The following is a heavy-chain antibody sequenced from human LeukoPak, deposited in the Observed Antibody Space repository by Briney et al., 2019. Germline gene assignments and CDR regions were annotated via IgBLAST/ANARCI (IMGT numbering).Heavy chain of an antibody. V-gene: IGHV3-33*01. Sequence: GGSLRLSCAASGFTFSSYGMHWVRQAPGKGLEWVAVIWYDGSNKYYADSVKGRFTISRDNSKNTLYLQMNSLRAEDTAVYYCARDERYFDWLLLGHDYWGQGTLVTVSS. D-gene: IGHD3-9*01. CDR3: ARDERYFDWLLLGHDY. CDR1: GFTFSSYG. J-gene: IGHJ4*02. CDR2: IWYDGSNK.